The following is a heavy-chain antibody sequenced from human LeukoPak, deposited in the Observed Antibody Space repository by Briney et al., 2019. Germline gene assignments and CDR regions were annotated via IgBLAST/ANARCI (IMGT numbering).Heavy chain of an antibody. J-gene: IGHJ6*03. CDR1: GFTFSDFG. V-gene: IGHV3-48*01. Sequence: GGSLRLSCAASGFTFSDFGVNWVRQAPGKGLEWVSYISTRSSLIYYADSVKGRFTISRDNAKNSLYLRMNSLRAEDTAVYYCTRSVIRYYYYFMDVWGKGTTLTVSS. CDR2: ISTRSSLI. D-gene: IGHD4-11*01. CDR3: TRSVIRYYYYFMDV.